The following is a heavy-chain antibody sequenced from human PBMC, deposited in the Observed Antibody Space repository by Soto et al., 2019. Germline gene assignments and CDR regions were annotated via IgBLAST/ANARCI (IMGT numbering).Heavy chain of an antibody. CDR1: GFTFSSYW. CDR2: IKQDGSEK. Sequence: EVQLVESGGGLVQPGGSLRLSCAASGFTFSSYWMSWVRQAPGKGLEWVANIKQDGSEKYYVDSVKGRLTISRDNAKNSLYLQMNSLRAEDTAVYYCARAEPWYDFWSGYYPIHYGMDVWGQGTTVTVSS. D-gene: IGHD3-3*01. CDR3: ARAEPWYDFWSGYYPIHYGMDV. V-gene: IGHV3-7*04. J-gene: IGHJ6*02.